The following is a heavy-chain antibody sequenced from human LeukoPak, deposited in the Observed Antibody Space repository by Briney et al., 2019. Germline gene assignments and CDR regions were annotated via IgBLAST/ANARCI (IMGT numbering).Heavy chain of an antibody. V-gene: IGHV3-30*12. Sequence: PGGSLRLSCAASGFTFSRYAMHWVRQAPGKGLEWVAVISYDGSNKYYADSVKGRFTISRDNSKNTLYLQMNSLRAEDTAVYYCARWYCTSTSCYYDYWGQGTLVTVSS. D-gene: IGHD2-2*01. CDR3: ARWYCTSTSCYYDY. CDR2: ISYDGSNK. J-gene: IGHJ4*02. CDR1: GFTFSRYA.